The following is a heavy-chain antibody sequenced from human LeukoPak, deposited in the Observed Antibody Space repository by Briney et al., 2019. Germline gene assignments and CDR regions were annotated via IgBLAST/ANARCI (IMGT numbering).Heavy chain of an antibody. V-gene: IGHV3-23*01. CDR1: GFTFSSYA. Sequence: GGSLRLSCAASGFTFSSYAMSWVRQAPGKGLEWVSAISGSGGSTYYADSVKGRFAISRDNSKNTLYLQMNNLRAEDTAVYYCAKDLRYDFPGPLFDYWGQGTLVTVSS. CDR2: ISGSGGST. CDR3: AKDLRYDFPGPLFDY. D-gene: IGHD5-12*01. J-gene: IGHJ4*02.